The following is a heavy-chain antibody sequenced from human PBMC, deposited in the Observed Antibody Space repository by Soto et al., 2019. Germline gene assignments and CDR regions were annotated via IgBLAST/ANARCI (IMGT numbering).Heavy chain of an antibody. CDR3: AREAPTGDYYGMDV. D-gene: IGHD3-16*01. CDR1: GGSISSYY. CDR2: IYYSGST. J-gene: IGHJ6*02. V-gene: IGHV4-59*12. Sequence: SETLSLTCTVSGGSISSYYWSWIRQPPGKGLEWIGYIYYSGSTNYNPSLKSRVTISVDTSKNQFSLKLSSVTAADTAVYYCAREAPTGDYYGMDVWGQGTTVTVSS.